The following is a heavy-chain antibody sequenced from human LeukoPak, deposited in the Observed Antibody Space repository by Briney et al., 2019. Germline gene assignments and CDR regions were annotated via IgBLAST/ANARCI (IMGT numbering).Heavy chain of an antibody. V-gene: IGHV4-59*01. Sequence: SETLSLTCTVSGGSISSYYWSWIRQPPGKGLEWIGYIYYSGSTNYSPSLKSRVTISVDTSKNQFSLKLSSVTAADTAVYYCARDRVAYCGGDCYSRWFDPWGQGTLVTVSS. CDR1: GGSISSYY. CDR3: ARDRVAYCGGDCYSRWFDP. CDR2: IYYSGST. D-gene: IGHD2-21*02. J-gene: IGHJ5*02.